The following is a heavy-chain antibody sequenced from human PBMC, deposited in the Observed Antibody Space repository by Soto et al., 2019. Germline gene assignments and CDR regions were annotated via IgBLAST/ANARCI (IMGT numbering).Heavy chain of an antibody. CDR1: GYTFTSYG. Sequence: ASVKVSCKASGYTFTSYGISWVRQAPGQGLEWMGWISAYNGNTNYAQKLQGRVTMTTDTSTSTAYMELRSLRSDDTAVYYCARDWGYYYDSTAHSDYWGQGTLVTVSS. CDR3: ARDWGYYYDSTAHSDY. D-gene: IGHD3-22*01. V-gene: IGHV1-18*01. CDR2: ISAYNGNT. J-gene: IGHJ4*02.